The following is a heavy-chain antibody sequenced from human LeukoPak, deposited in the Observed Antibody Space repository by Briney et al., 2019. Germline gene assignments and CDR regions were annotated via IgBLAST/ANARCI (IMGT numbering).Heavy chain of an antibody. V-gene: IGHV1-69*05. D-gene: IGHD3-10*01. J-gene: IGHJ6*03. CDR1: GGTFSSYA. CDR3: ARGSYGSGSYGFYYYYYCMDV. CDR2: IIPIFGTA. Sequence: SVKVSCKASGGTFSSYAISWVRQAPGQGLEWMGGIIPIFGTANYAQKFQGRVTITTDESTSTAYMELSSLRSEDTAVYYCARGSYGSGSYGFYYYYYCMDVWGKGTTVTVSS.